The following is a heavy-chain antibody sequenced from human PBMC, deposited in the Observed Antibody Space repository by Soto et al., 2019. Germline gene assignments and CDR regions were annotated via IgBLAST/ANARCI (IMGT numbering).Heavy chain of an antibody. CDR2: ISSSSSTI. Sequence: GGSLRLSCAASGFTFSSYSMNWVRQAPGKGLEGVSYISSSSSTIYYADSVKGRFTISRENAKNSLYLQMNSLRDEETAMYYCARDLRGRWDSSGYVAYYYYYGMDVWGQGTTVTVSS. CDR3: ARDLRGRWDSSGYVAYYYYYGMDV. CDR1: GFTFSSYS. D-gene: IGHD3-22*01. V-gene: IGHV3-48*02. J-gene: IGHJ6*02.